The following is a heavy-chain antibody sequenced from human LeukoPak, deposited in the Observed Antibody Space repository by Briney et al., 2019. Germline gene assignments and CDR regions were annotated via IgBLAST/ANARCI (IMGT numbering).Heavy chain of an antibody. J-gene: IGHJ2*01. CDR3: ARAPSFNFYDHLWYFDL. CDR1: GASISSYY. Sequence: SQTLSLTCTVSGASISSYYASWVRQPPGKGLEWIGYIYYSGSTYYNPSLKSRVTISVGTSKNQFSLKLSSVTAADTAVYYCARAPSFNFYDHLWYFDLWGRGTLVTVSS. V-gene: IGHV4-59*01. D-gene: IGHD2/OR15-2a*01. CDR2: IYYSGST.